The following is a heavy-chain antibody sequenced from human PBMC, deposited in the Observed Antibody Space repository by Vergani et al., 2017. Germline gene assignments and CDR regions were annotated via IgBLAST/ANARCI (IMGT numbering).Heavy chain of an antibody. CDR3: VKDLLDNSGSYRLTPPGY. D-gene: IGHD1-26*01. J-gene: IGHJ4*02. CDR2: ISSNGGST. CDR1: GFTFSSYA. Sequence: EVQLVESGGGLVQPGGSLRLSCSASGFTFSSYAMHWVRQAPGKGLEYVSAISSNGGSTYYADSVKGRFTISRDNSKNTLYLQMSSLRAEDTAVYYCVKDLLDNSGSYRLTPPGYWGQGTLVTVSS. V-gene: IGHV3-64D*06.